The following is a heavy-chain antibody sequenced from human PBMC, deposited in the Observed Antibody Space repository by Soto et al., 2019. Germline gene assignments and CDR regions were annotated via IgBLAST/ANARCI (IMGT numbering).Heavy chain of an antibody. CDR3: ARLSSSCYGPDCDY. V-gene: IGHV4-59*08. CDR2: IYYSGST. Sequence: PSETLSLPCTVSGGSISSYYWSWIRQPPGKGLEWIGYIYYSGSTNYNPSLKSRVTISVDTSKNQFSLKLSSVTAADTAVYYCARLSSSCYGPDCDYWGQGTLVTVSS. J-gene: IGHJ4*02. CDR1: GGSISSYY. D-gene: IGHD2-2*01.